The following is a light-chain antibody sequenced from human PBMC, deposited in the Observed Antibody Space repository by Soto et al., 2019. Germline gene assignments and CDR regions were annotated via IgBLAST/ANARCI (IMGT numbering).Light chain of an antibody. CDR1: QSISSSY. CDR3: QQYGSSWT. Sequence: EILLTQSHGTLSFSPGERATLSCRASQSISSSYLAWYQQKPGQAPRLLIYGASSRATGIPDRFSGSGSGTDFTLTIGRLEPEDFAVYYCQQYGSSWTFGQGTKVDIK. V-gene: IGKV3-20*01. J-gene: IGKJ1*01. CDR2: GAS.